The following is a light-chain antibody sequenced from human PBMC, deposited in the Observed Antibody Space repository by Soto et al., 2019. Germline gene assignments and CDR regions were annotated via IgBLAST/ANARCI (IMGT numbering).Light chain of an antibody. CDR1: KNDIGVYDF. V-gene: IGLV2-8*01. CDR3: KSYAGSNTYV. J-gene: IGLJ1*01. Sequence: QSVLTQPSSASGSPGQSVTISCTGTKNDIGVYDFVSWYQHHPGKAPRRIIYEVVQWRSWVPDRFXCCKSGNTASLTVSGLQAADEADYFCKSYAGSNTYVFGSGTKVTVL. CDR2: EVV.